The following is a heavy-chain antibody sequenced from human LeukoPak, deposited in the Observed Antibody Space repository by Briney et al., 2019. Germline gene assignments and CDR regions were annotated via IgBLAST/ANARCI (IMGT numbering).Heavy chain of an antibody. D-gene: IGHD2-2*03. CDR1: GGSISSYY. CDR3: AREAGHGYAPV. Sequence: PSETLSLTCTVSGGSISSYYWSWIRQAAGKGLEWIGRIYSSGSTNYNPSLKGRVSMSVDTSKNQFSLKVRSVTASDTAVYYCAREAGHGYAPVWGQGILVTVSS. V-gene: IGHV4-4*07. CDR2: IYSSGST. J-gene: IGHJ4*02.